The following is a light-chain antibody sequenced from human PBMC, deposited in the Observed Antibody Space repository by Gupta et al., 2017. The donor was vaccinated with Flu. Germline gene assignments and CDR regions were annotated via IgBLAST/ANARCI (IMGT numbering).Light chain of an antibody. CDR1: SSVIGSYTY. J-gene: IGLJ3*02. Sequence: SALTQPASVSASPGQSIPISCTGTSSVIGSYTYVSWYQRYPGKVPMLLIYEVSYRPSGISDRFSGSKSGNTATLTIAGVQADDDADYYYRADTSSVSVFGGGTMLTVL. CDR3: RADTSSVSV. V-gene: IGLV2-14*01. CDR2: EVS.